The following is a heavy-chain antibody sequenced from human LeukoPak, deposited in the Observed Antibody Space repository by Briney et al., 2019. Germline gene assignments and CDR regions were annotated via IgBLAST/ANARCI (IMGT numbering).Heavy chain of an antibody. V-gene: IGHV1-2*02. CDR1: GYTFTGYY. J-gene: IGHJ6*03. CDR2: INPNSGGT. D-gene: IGHD1-26*01. Sequence: GASVKVSCKASGYTFTGYYMHWVRQAPGQGLEWMGWINPNSGGTNYAQKFQGRVTMTRDTSISTAYMELSRLRSDDTAVYYCARGPVVVGATYYYYMDVWGKGTTVTVSS. CDR3: ARGPVVVGATYYYYMDV.